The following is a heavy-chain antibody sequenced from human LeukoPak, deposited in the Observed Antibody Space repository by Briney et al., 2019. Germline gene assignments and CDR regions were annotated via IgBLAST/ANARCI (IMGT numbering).Heavy chain of an antibody. J-gene: IGHJ4*02. CDR1: GGSFSGYY. CDR2: VNHSGST. Sequence: PSETLSLTCAVYGGSFSGYYWTWIRQPPGRGPEWIGEVNHSGSTNYTPSLKSRVTISVDASEKQFSLKLSSVTAADTAVYYCARAPIAAASHFDFWGQGTLVTVSS. CDR3: ARAPIAAASHFDF. V-gene: IGHV4-34*01. D-gene: IGHD6-13*01.